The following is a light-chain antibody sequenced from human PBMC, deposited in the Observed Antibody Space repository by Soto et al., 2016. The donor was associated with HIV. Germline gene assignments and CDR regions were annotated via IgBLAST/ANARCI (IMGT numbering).Light chain of an antibody. Sequence: DIQMTQSPSTLSASIGDRVTITCRASQSFSSWLAWYQQKPGKAPKLLIYAASTLQSGVPSRFSGSGSGTEFTLTISSLQPEDFATYYCQQLNSYPLMYTFGQGTKLEIK. CDR1: QSFSSW. CDR3: QQLNSYPLMYT. CDR2: AAS. J-gene: IGKJ2*01. V-gene: IGKV1-5*01.